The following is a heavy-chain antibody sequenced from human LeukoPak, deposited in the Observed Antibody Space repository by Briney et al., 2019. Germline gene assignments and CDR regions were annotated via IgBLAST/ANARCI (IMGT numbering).Heavy chain of an antibody. CDR1: GYTFTGYY. J-gene: IGHJ4*02. Sequence: ASVKVSCKASGYTFTGYYMHWVRQAPGQGREWMGWINPNCGGTNYAQKFQGRVTMTRDTSTSTAYMELSSLRSEHTAVYYCARVRWLLRSYFDYWGQGTLVTVSS. CDR2: INPNCGGT. D-gene: IGHD3-22*01. V-gene: IGHV1-2*02. CDR3: ARVRWLLRSYFDY.